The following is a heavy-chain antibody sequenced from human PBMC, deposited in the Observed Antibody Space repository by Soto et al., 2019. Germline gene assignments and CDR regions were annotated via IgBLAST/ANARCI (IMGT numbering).Heavy chain of an antibody. D-gene: IGHD3-22*01. J-gene: IGHJ4*02. CDR3: TRDRTYYYDSSGYYYIDY. V-gene: IGHV3-49*04. CDR1: GFTFGDYA. Sequence: GGSLRLSCTASGFTFGDYAMSWVRQAPGKGLEWVGFIRSKAYGGTTEYAASVKGRFTISRDDSKSIAYLQMNSLKTEDTAVYYCTRDRTYYYDSSGYYYIDYWGQGTLVTVSS. CDR2: IRSKAYGGTT.